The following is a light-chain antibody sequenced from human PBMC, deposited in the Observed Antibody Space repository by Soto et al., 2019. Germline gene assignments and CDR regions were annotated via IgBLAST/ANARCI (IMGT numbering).Light chain of an antibody. CDR3: QQYGSTPKT. Sequence: EIVLTQSPGTLSLSPGERATLSCRASQSVRSSYLAWFQQKPGQAPRLLIYGASSRATGILDRFSGSESGTDFTLTISRLEPEDFAVYYCQQYGSTPKTFGQGTKLEIK. CDR2: GAS. V-gene: IGKV3-20*01. J-gene: IGKJ2*01. CDR1: QSVRSSY.